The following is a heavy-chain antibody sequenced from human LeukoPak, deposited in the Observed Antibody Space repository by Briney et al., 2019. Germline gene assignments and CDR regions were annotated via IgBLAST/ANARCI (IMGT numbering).Heavy chain of an antibody. CDR3: ATGGVIITNFDC. J-gene: IGHJ4*02. D-gene: IGHD3-10*01. V-gene: IGHV3-23*01. CDR1: GFTFSTFA. Sequence: GGSLRLSCAASGFTFSTFAMSWVRQAPGEGLEWISGISNSGRGTYYAESVKGRFTISRDNSKTTLYLQMNSLRAEDTAVYYCATGGVIITNFDCWGQGTLVTVSS. CDR2: ISNSGRGT.